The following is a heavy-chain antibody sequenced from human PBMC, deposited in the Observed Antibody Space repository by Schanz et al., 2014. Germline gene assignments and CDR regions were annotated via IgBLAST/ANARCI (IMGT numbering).Heavy chain of an antibody. D-gene: IGHD5-12*01. J-gene: IGHJ4*02. V-gene: IGHV3-74*02. CDR1: GFGFSSYW. Sequence: EVQLVESGGGLIQPGGSLRLSCAASGFGFSSYWMHWVRQVPGKGLVWVSRIKSDGSSTSYADSVKGRFTISRDNAKNTLYLQMNSLRAEDTAVYYCARKVVATIGGYYDNWGQGTLVIVSS. CDR3: ARKVVATIGGYYDN. CDR2: IKSDGSST.